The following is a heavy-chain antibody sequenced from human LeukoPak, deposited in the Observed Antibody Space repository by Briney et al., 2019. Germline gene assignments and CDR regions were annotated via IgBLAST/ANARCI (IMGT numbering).Heavy chain of an antibody. CDR1: GFTFSNYA. CDR2: IYYSGST. J-gene: IGHJ6*02. V-gene: IGHV4-59*01. CDR3: ARGGSYYYGMDV. Sequence: GSLRLSCAASGFTFSNYAMSWIRQPPGKGLEWIGYIYYSGSTNYNPSLKSRVTISVDTSKNQFSLKLSSVTAADTAVYYCARGGSYYYGMDVWGQGTTVTASS.